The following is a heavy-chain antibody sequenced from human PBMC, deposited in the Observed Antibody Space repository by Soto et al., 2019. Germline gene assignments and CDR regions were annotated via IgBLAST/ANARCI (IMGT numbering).Heavy chain of an antibody. CDR1: GYTFTSYD. D-gene: IGHD5-12*01. V-gene: IGHV1-8*01. Sequence: QVQLVQSGAEVKKPGASVKVSCKASGYTFTSYDINWVRQATGQGVEWMGWMNPNRGNTAYGQKFQGRVTMTSNTSMTTAYMELSSLRSDDTAMYYCARERRDGYDNWGQGTLVAVSS. J-gene: IGHJ4*02. CDR2: MNPNRGNT. CDR3: ARERRDGYDN.